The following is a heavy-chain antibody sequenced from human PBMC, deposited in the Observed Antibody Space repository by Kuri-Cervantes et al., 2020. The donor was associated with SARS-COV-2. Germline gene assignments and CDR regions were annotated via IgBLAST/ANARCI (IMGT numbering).Heavy chain of an antibody. CDR2: INHSGST. CDR3: ARGLTKGYSVYDRFRGRSYFDY. V-gene: IGHV4-34*01. Sequence: WAVYGGSFSGYFWSGIRQPPGKGLEWDGEINHSGSTNYNPYLKSRVIMSVDTSKNQFSLKLSSVTYADTAVYYCARGLTKGYSVYDRFRGRSYFDYWGQGTLVTVSS. D-gene: IGHD5/OR15-5a*01. J-gene: IGHJ4*02. CDR1: GGSFSGYF.